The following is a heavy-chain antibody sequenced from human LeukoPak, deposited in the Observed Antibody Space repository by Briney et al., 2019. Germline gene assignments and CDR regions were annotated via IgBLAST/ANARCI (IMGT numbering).Heavy chain of an antibody. CDR1: GFTFSTAW. Sequence: GGSLRLSCAASGFTFSTAWMSWVRQAPGKGLEWVGRIKSKTDGGTTDYAAPVKGRFTSSSDDSYHSLYVEMNGLKSEDTAVYCWICVVVHTKGDYWGQGTLVTVSS. J-gene: IGHJ4*02. CDR2: IKSKTDGGTT. V-gene: IGHV3-15*01. CDR3: ICVVVHTKGDY. D-gene: IGHD3-22*01.